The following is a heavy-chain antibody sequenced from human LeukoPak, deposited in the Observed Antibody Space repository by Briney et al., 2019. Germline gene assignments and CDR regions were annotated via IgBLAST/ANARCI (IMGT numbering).Heavy chain of an antibody. D-gene: IGHD3-22*01. CDR3: AKRDYYDSSGYSPLFEH. CDR2: ISSSGGTI. V-gene: IGHV3-48*03. Sequence: PGGSLRLSCAASGFTFSSYEMNWVRQAPGKGLEWVSYISSSGGTIYYADSVKGRFTISRDNSKNTLYLEMNSLRAEDTAIYYCAKRDYYDSSGYSPLFEHWGQGTLVTVSS. CDR1: GFTFSSYE. J-gene: IGHJ4*02.